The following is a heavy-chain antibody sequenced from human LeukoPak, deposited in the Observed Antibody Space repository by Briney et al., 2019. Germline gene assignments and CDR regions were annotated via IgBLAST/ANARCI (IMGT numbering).Heavy chain of an antibody. D-gene: IGHD5-18*01. V-gene: IGHV1-58*01. CDR1: GFTFTSSA. CDR3: AARPDGYSYGTTPLDP. CDR2: IVVGSGNT. J-gene: IGHJ5*02. Sequence: ASVKVSCKASGFTFTSSAVQWVRQARGQRLEWIGWIVVGSGNTNYAQKFQERVTITRDMSTSTAYMELSSLRSEDTAVYYCAARPDGYSYGTTPLDPWGQGTLVTVSS.